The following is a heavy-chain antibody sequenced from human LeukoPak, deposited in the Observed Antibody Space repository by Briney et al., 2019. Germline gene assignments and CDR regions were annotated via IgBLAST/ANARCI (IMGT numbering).Heavy chain of an antibody. V-gene: IGHV3-48*02. J-gene: IGHJ3*02. CDR3: ARGPQRVIPNPFDI. Sequence: GMSLSLSCATSGFXFSTYGIEWVRQAPGKGQEWVSYIGSSGSSTYYADSVKGRFTISRDNAKNSLCLQMNSLRDEDTAVYYCARGPQRVIPNPFDIWGQGTMVTVSS. D-gene: IGHD2-21*01. CDR2: IGSSGSST. CDR1: GFXFSTYG.